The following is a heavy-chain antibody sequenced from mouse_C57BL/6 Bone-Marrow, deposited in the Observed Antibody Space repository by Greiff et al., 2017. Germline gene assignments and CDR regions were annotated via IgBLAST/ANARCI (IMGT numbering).Heavy chain of an antibody. Sequence: VQGVESGTELVKPGASVKLSCKASGYTFTSYWMHWVKQRPGQGLEWIGNINPSNGGTNYNEKFKSKATLTVDKSSSTAYMQLSSLTSEDSAVYYCARWLWLRPGVYFDYWGQGTTLTVSS. CDR1: GYTFTSYW. CDR3: ARWLWLRPGVYFDY. J-gene: IGHJ2*01. V-gene: IGHV1-53*01. CDR2: INPSNGGT. D-gene: IGHD2-2*01.